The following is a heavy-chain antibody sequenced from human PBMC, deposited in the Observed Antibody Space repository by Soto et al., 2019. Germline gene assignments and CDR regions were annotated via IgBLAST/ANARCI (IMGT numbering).Heavy chain of an antibody. CDR2: MNPNSGNT. D-gene: IGHD6-13*01. V-gene: IGHV1-8*01. J-gene: IGHJ4*02. Sequence: ASVKVSCKTSGYTFTSYDINWVRQANGQGLEWMGWMNPNSGNTGYAEKFQGRVSMTRNTSISTAYMELSSLRPEDSALYYCAICGHTPAAGPYFDYLGQGTPVTVS. CDR1: GYTFTSYD. CDR3: AICGHTPAAGPYFDY.